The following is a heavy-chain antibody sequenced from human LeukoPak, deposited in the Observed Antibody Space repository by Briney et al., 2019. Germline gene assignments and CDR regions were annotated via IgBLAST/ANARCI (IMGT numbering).Heavy chain of an antibody. CDR2: ISTSSSYI. CDR1: GFTFSSYS. Sequence: PGGSLRLSCTASGFTFSSYSMNWVRQAPGKGLEWVSSISTSSSYIYYADSVKGRFTISRDNAKNSLYLQINSLRVEDTAVYYCARDRLGAAHDAFDIWGQGTMVTVSS. D-gene: IGHD1-26*01. V-gene: IGHV3-21*01. CDR3: ARDRLGAAHDAFDI. J-gene: IGHJ3*02.